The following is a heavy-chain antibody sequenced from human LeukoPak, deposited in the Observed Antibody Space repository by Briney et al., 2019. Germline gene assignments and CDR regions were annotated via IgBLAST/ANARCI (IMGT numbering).Heavy chain of an antibody. J-gene: IGHJ3*02. CDR1: GFTFSSYA. CDR2: ISGSGGST. V-gene: IGHV3-23*01. D-gene: IGHD3-10*01. Sequence: GGSLRLSCAASGFTFSSYAMSLVRQAPGKGLEWVSAISGSGGSTYYADSVKGRFTISRDNSKNTLYLQMNSLRADDTAVYYCARVSSERITMVRGVSQDAFDIWGQGTMVTVSS. CDR3: ARVSSERITMVRGVSQDAFDI.